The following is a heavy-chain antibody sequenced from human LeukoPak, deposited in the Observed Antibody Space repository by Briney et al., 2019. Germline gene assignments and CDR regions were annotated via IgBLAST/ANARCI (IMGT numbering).Heavy chain of an antibody. CDR1: GGSFSGYY. CDR3: ARVVGSRITIFGVVIPKTNNWFDP. CDR2: INHSGST. D-gene: IGHD3-3*01. V-gene: IGHV4-34*01. J-gene: IGHJ5*02. Sequence: SETLSLTCAVYGGSFSGYYWSWIRQPPGKGLEWIGKINHSGSTNYNPSLKSRVTISVDTSKNQFSLKLSSVTAADTAVYYCARVVGSRITIFGVVIPKTNNWFDPWGQGTLVTVSS.